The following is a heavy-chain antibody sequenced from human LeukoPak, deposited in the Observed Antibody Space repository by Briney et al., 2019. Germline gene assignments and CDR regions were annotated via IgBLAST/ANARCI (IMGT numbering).Heavy chain of an antibody. V-gene: IGHV5-51*01. CDR3: ARCSSTSCGRGGGWFDP. CDR2: IYPGDSDT. Sequence: GESLKISCKGSGYSSTSYWIGWVRQMPGKGLEWMGIIYPGDSDTRYSPSFQGQVTISADKSISTAYLQWSSLKASDTAMYYCARCSSTSCGRGGGWFDPWGQGTLVTVSS. J-gene: IGHJ5*02. D-gene: IGHD2-2*01. CDR1: GYSSTSYW.